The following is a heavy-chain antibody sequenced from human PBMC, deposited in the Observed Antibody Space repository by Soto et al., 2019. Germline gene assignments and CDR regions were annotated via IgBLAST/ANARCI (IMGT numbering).Heavy chain of an antibody. J-gene: IGHJ6*02. Sequence: GESLKISCNGSGYSFTSYWISWVRQMPGKGLEWMGRIDPSDSYTNYSPSFQGHVTISADKSISTAYLQWSSLKASDTAMYYCARHQPPDIVLMVYATREAYYGMDVWGQGTKVTVYS. CDR3: ARHQPPDIVLMVYATREAYYGMDV. CDR2: IDPSDSYT. V-gene: IGHV5-10-1*01. CDR1: GYSFTSYW. D-gene: IGHD2-8*01.